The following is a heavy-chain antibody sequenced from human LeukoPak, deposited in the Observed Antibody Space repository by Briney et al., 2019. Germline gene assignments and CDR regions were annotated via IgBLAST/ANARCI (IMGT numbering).Heavy chain of an antibody. CDR2: IYYSGST. J-gene: IGHJ6*02. Sequence: SQTLSLTCTVSGGSISSGGYYWSWIRQHPGKGLEWIGYIYYSGSTYYNPSLKSRVTISVDTSKNQFSLKLSSVTAADTAVYYCAREPRGVPAAKVMEYYYGMDVWGQGTTVTVSS. CDR1: GGSISSGGYY. V-gene: IGHV4-31*03. CDR3: AREPRGVPAAKVMEYYYGMDV. D-gene: IGHD2-2*01.